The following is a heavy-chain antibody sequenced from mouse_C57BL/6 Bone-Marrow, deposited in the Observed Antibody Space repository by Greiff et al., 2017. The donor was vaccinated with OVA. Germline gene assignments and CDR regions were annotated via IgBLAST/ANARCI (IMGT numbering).Heavy chain of an antibody. J-gene: IGHJ2*01. V-gene: IGHV1-50*01. CDR2: IDPSDSYT. CDR1: GYTFTSYW. CDR3: APSGGPYFDY. Sequence: QVQLQQSGAELVKPGASVKLSCKASGYTFTSYWMQWVKQRPGQGLEWIGEIDPSDSYTNYNQKFKGKATLTVDTSSSTAYMQLSSLTSEDSAVYYCAPSGGPYFDYWGQGTTLTVSS. D-gene: IGHD4-1*01.